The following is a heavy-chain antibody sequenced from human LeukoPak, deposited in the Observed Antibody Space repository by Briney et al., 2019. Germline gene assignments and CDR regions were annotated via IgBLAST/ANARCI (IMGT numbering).Heavy chain of an antibody. CDR3: ARGALSGSYGY. CDR2: IYYSGST. D-gene: IGHD1-26*01. CDR1: GGSISSYY. V-gene: IGHV4-59*08. J-gene: IGHJ4*02. Sequence: SETLSLTCTVPGGSISSYYWSWIRQPPGKGLEWIGYIYYSGSTNYNPSLKSRVTISVDTSKNQFSLKLSSVTAADTAVYYCARGALSGSYGYWGQGTLVTVSS.